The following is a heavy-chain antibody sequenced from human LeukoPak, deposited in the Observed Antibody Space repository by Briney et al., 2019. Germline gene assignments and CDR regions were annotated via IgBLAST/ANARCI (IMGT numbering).Heavy chain of an antibody. V-gene: IGHV3-64*01. CDR2: ISSNGGST. D-gene: IGHD6-19*01. CDR1: GFIFSSYS. J-gene: IGHJ4*02. CDR3: AREGVPGTTDY. Sequence: GGSLRLSCAASGFIFSSYSMHWVRQAPGKGLESVSAISSNGGSTYYANSVRGRFTISRDNSKNTLYLQMGSLGAEDLAVYYCAREGVPGTTDYWGQGTLVTVSS.